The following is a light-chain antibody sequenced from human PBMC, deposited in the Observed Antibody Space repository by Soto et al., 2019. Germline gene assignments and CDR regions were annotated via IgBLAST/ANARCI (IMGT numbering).Light chain of an antibody. J-gene: IGKJ1*01. Sequence: DIQMTQSPSTLSASVGDTVTITCRASQSISTSLAWYQQKPGKAPKLLIYDASSLESGVPSRFSGSGSGTEFTLTISSLQPDDFATYYCQQYNSYPWTFGQGTKVDI. V-gene: IGKV1-5*01. CDR1: QSISTS. CDR3: QQYNSYPWT. CDR2: DAS.